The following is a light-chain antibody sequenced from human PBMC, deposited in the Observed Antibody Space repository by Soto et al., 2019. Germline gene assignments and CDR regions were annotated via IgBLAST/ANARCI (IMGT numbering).Light chain of an antibody. CDR2: KAS. Sequence: DIQMTQSHLTLSASIGDRVTXTCRASQSISSWLAWYQQKPGKAPKLLIYKASILESGVPSRFSGSGSGTEFTLTISSLQPDDFATYYCQQYNSYSRAFGERTKVDI. CDR3: QQYNSYSRA. CDR1: QSISSW. V-gene: IGKV1-5*03. J-gene: IGKJ1*01.